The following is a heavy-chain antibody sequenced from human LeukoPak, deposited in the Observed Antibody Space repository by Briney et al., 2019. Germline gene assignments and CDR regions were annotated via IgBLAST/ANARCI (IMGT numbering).Heavy chain of an antibody. D-gene: IGHD1-26*01. Sequence: GRSLRLSCAASGFTFSAYTMHWVRQAPGKGLEWVAVISYDGSYKYYADSVKGRFIISRANSENTLYLEMNSLRSEDTAMYYCAKDGIGITNMNGIWTFDLWGQGTRVTVSS. CDR1: GFTFSAYT. CDR3: AKDGIGITNMNGIWTFDL. J-gene: IGHJ4*02. V-gene: IGHV3-30*04. CDR2: ISYDGSYK.